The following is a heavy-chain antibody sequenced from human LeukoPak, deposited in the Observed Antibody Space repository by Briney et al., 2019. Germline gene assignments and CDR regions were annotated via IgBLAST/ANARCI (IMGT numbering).Heavy chain of an antibody. Sequence: PSETLSLTCTASGGSISSYYWSWLRQPPGKGLEWIAYIYYSGSTSYNPSLKSRVTISVDTSKNQFSLKLSSVTAADTAVYYCARHPYGDYALDYWGQGTLVTVSS. J-gene: IGHJ4*02. CDR1: GGSISSYY. V-gene: IGHV4-59*08. CDR3: ARHPYGDYALDY. CDR2: IYYSGST. D-gene: IGHD4-17*01.